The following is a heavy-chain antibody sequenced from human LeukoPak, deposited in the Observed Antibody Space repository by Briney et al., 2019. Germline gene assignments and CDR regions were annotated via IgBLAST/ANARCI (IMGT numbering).Heavy chain of an antibody. CDR2: IYYTGST. CDR3: ARRPYCSGGSRYRYFDY. CDR1: GGSVSSGSYY. Sequence: SETLSLTCTVSGGSVSSGSYYWSWIRQPPGKGLEWIGYIYYTGSTNYNPSLKSRVTISVDTAKNQFSLKLSSVTAADTAVYYCARRPYCSGGSRYRYFDYWGQGTLVTVSA. D-gene: IGHD2-15*01. V-gene: IGHV4-61*01. J-gene: IGHJ4*02.